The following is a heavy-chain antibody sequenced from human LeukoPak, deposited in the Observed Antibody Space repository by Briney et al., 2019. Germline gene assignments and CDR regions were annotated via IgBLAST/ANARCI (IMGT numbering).Heavy chain of an antibody. CDR3: ARQGYDFTTYSYVDAFDI. V-gene: IGHV4-34*01. Sequence: SETLSLTCAVSGGSLSGYYWSWIRQSPGKGLEWIGEINHSGSTNYSPSLTSRVTISIDASTSNFSLKLSSVTAADTAVYYCARQGYDFTTYSYVDAFDIWGQGTMVTVSS. CDR2: INHSGST. D-gene: IGHD3/OR15-3a*01. J-gene: IGHJ3*02. CDR1: GGSLSGYY.